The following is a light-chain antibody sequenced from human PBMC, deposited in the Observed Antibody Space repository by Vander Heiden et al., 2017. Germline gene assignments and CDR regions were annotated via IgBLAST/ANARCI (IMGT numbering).Light chain of an antibody. CDR1: QNISNW. Sequence: DMQLPQPPASVSASVGDRVTISCRASQNISNWLAWYQQKPGKAPKLLIYDASSWASGIPARFSGSGSGTDFTLTISSLQPEDFAIYYCQQGNNWPPTFGPGTKV. CDR2: DAS. V-gene: IGKV1-12*01. CDR3: QQGNNWPPT. J-gene: IGKJ3*01.